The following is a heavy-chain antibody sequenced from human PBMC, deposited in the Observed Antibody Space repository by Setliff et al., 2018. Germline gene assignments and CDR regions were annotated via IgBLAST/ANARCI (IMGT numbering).Heavy chain of an antibody. Sequence: SGPTLVNPTETLTLTCTVSGFSLSNARMGVSWIRQPPGKALEWLAHIFSNDEKSYSTSLKSRLTISKDTSKSQVVLTMTNMDPVDTATYYRARFYYDYVWGSYRYTYFDYWGQGTLVTVSS. CDR1: GFSLSNARMG. J-gene: IGHJ4*02. CDR3: ARFYYDYVWGSYRYTYFDY. CDR2: IFSNDEK. V-gene: IGHV2-26*01. D-gene: IGHD3-16*02.